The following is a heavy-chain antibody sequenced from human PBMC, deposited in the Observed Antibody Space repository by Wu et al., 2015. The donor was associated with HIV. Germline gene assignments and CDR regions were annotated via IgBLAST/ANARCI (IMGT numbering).Heavy chain of an antibody. Sequence: QVQLLQSGAEVKKPGASVKVSCKASGYTFTDYYIHWVRQAPGQGLEWMGWVNPSPYSGSTIYAENFEGRVTMTRDTSIATVYLELSSLRPDDTAVYYCARDTGYSSGPSYFDYWGQGTLVTVSS. J-gene: IGHJ4*02. CDR2: VNPSPYSGST. CDR3: ARDTGYSSGPSYFDY. D-gene: IGHD6-19*01. CDR1: GYTFTDYY. V-gene: IGHV1-2*02.